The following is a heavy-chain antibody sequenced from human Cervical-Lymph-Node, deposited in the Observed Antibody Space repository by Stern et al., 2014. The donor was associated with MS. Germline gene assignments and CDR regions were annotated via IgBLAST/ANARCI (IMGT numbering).Heavy chain of an antibody. CDR2: INQDGSGT. D-gene: IGHD2-2*01. V-gene: IGHV3-7*01. J-gene: IGHJ5*02. CDR3: ARGGEYCASDTNCYFPSPNWFDP. Sequence: VHLVESGGGLVQPGGSLRLSCAASGFTFSRYWMTWVRQAPGKGLEWVANINQDGSGTYYVGSVKGRFTIAKDNAKDPMHLQMNSLRAEDTAVYYCARGGEYCASDTNCYFPSPNWFDPWGQGTLVTVSS. CDR1: GFTFSRYW.